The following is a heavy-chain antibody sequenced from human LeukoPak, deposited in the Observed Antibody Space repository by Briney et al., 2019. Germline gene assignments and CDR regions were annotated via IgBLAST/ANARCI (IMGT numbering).Heavy chain of an antibody. CDR3: ARDLVAVAGHEYFDY. V-gene: IGHV1-69*04. CDR1: GYTLTELS. Sequence: ASVKVSCKVSGYTLTELSMHWVRQAPGQGLEWMGRIIPILGIANYAQKFQGRVTITADKSTSTAYMELSSLRSEDTAVYYCARDLVAVAGHEYFDYWGQGTLVTVSS. CDR2: IIPILGIA. J-gene: IGHJ4*02. D-gene: IGHD6-19*01.